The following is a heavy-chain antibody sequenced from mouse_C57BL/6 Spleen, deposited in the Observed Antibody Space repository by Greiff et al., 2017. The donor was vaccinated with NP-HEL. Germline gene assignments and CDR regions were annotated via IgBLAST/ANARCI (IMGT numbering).Heavy chain of an antibody. Sequence: DVQLQESGPGLVKPSQSLSLTCSVTGYSITSGYYWNWIRQFPGNKLEWMGYISYDGSNNYNPSLKNRISITRDTSKNQFFLKLNSVTTEDTATYYCAREKTAWDYWGQGTTLTVSS. J-gene: IGHJ2*01. CDR3: AREKTAWDY. CDR1: GYSITSGYY. V-gene: IGHV3-6*01. CDR2: ISYDGSN. D-gene: IGHD3-2*01.